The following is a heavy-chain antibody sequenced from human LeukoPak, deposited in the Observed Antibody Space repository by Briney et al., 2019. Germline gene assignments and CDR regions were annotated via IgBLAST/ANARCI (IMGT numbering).Heavy chain of an antibody. CDR2: ISGSGGST. CDR3: TTMVRGVI. CDR1: GFTFDDYA. Sequence: GRSLRLSCAASGFTFDDYAMHWVRQAPGKGLEWVSAISGSGGSTYYADSVKGRFTISRDNSKNTLYLQMNSLRAEDTAVYYCTTMVRGVIWGQGTLVTVSS. V-gene: IGHV3-23*01. J-gene: IGHJ4*02. D-gene: IGHD3-10*01.